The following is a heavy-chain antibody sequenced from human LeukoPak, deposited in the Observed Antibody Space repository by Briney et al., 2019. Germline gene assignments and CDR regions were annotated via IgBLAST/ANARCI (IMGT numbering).Heavy chain of an antibody. Sequence: GASVKVSCKASGYTFTSYYMHWVRQAPGQGLEWMGIINPSGGSTSYAQKFQGRVTMTRDTSTSTVYMELSRLRSDDTAVYYCARDDRRVAVTNDYWGQGTLVTVSS. CDR3: ARDDRRVAVTNDY. D-gene: IGHD6-19*01. CDR2: INPSGGST. V-gene: IGHV1-46*01. CDR1: GYTFTSYY. J-gene: IGHJ4*02.